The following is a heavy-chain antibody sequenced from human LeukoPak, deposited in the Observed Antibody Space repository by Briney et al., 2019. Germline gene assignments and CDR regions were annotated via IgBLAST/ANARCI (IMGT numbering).Heavy chain of an antibody. J-gene: IGHJ5*02. CDR1: GFTFDSYS. D-gene: IGHD2-15*01. Sequence: PGGSLRLSCEASGFTFDSYSMNWVRQAPGKGLEWVSSISGSGSSIYYADSVKGRFTISRDNAENSLTLQMSSLRVEDTAVYYCARVVVAATGYDWFDPWGQGTLVTVSS. CDR2: ISGSGSSI. CDR3: ARVVVAATGYDWFDP. V-gene: IGHV3-21*01.